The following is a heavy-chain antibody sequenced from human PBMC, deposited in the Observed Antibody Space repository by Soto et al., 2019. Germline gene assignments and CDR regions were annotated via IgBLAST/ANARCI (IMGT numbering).Heavy chain of an antibody. CDR3: GADPGFRYFDCFPEKSSYYYMDV. CDR1: GFTFTSSA. Sequence: ASVKVSCKASGFTFTSSAMQWVRQARGQRLEWIGWIVVGSGNTNYAQKFQERVTITRDMSTSTAYMELSSLRSEDTAVYDCGADPGFRYFDCFPEKSSYYYMDVWGKGTPVTVSS. D-gene: IGHD3-9*01. CDR2: IVVGSGNT. V-gene: IGHV1-58*02. J-gene: IGHJ6*03.